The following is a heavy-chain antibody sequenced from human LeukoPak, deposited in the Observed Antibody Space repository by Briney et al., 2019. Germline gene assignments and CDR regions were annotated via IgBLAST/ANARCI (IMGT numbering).Heavy chain of an antibody. CDR2: THSSGST. V-gene: IGHV4-39*01. Sequence: SETPSHTRSVSCDQINSLLNHLGWIRQSPGKGLEWIATTHSSGSTAYSPSLKRRVTVSVDASKNPFSLKLKSVTAADTAVYYCARRASGLPFDSWGQGTLVIVSS. D-gene: IGHD3-10*01. CDR3: ARRASGLPFDS. J-gene: IGHJ4*02. CDR1: CDQINSLLNH.